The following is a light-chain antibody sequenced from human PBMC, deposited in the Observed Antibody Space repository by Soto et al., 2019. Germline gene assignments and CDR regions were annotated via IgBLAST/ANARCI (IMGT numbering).Light chain of an antibody. CDR2: DVS. CDR1: GSDVAGYNY. V-gene: IGLV2-14*03. CDR3: TSYTSSSLYV. Sequence: QSALTQPASVSGSPGQSITISCTGTGSDVAGYNYVSWYQHHPGKAPKLLIHDVSHRPSGVSNRFSGSKSGNTASLTISGLQAEDEADYYCTSYTSSSLYVFGTGTKVTV. J-gene: IGLJ1*01.